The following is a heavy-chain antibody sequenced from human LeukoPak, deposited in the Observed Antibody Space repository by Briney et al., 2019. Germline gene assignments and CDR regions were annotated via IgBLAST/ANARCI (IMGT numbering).Heavy chain of an antibody. D-gene: IGHD2-15*01. V-gene: IGHV5-51*01. CDR2: IYPGDSDT. CDR1: GYSFPSYW. Sequence: KYGESLKISCKGSGYSFPSYWVGWVRPVPGKGLEWMGIIYPGDSDTRYSPSFQGQVTISADKSISTAYLQWSSLKASDTAMYYCARRALVAAYYFDYWGQGTLVTVSS. J-gene: IGHJ4*02. CDR3: ARRALVAAYYFDY.